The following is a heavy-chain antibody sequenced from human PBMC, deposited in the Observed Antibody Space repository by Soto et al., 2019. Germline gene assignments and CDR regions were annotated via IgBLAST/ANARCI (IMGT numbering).Heavy chain of an antibody. CDR2: IKQDGSEK. Sequence: GGSLRLSCAASGFTFSSYWMSWVRQAPGKGLEWVANIKQDGSEKYYVDSVKGRFTISRDNAKNSLYLQMNSLRAEDTAVYYCARGLRFLEWLFPFYMDVWGKGTTVTVSS. D-gene: IGHD3-3*01. CDR3: ARGLRFLEWLFPFYMDV. V-gene: IGHV3-7*01. CDR1: GFTFSSYW. J-gene: IGHJ6*03.